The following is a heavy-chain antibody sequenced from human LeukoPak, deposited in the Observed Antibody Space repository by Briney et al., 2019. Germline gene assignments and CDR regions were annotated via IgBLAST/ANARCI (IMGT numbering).Heavy chain of an antibody. CDR1: GFTFGDYA. CDR3: TRDHRHYYDSSGYYYAIYY. Sequence: PGGSLRLSCTASGFTFGDYATSWVRQAPGKGLEWVGCIRSKAYGGTTEYAASVKGRFTISRDDSKSIAYLQMNSLKTEDTAVYYCTRDHRHYYDSSGYYYAIYYWGQGTLVTVSS. CDR2: IRSKAYGGTT. J-gene: IGHJ4*02. V-gene: IGHV3-49*04. D-gene: IGHD3-22*01.